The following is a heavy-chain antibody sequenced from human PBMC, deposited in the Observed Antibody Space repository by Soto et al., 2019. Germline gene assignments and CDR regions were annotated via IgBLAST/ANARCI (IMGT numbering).Heavy chain of an antibody. D-gene: IGHD4-17*01. V-gene: IGHV2-5*02. J-gene: IGHJ1*01. CDR1: GFSRTTNGVG. CDR2: IYWDVDK. CDR3: AHRPPATVTTSDEYFQH. Sequence: QITLKESGPTLVKPTQTLTLTCTFSGFSRTTNGVGVGWIRQPPGKALEWLALIYWDVDKRYSPSLKSRLTIYKDTSKTQVVLKMTNVDPVDTATYYWAHRPPATVTTSDEYFQHWGRGTLVTVSS.